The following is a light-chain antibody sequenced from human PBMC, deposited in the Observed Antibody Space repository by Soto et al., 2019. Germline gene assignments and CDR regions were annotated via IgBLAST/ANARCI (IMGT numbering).Light chain of an antibody. CDR1: QSVGSY. J-gene: IGKJ4*01. CDR3: QQRRNWLT. V-gene: IGKV3-11*01. CDR2: DAS. Sequence: EIVLTQSPATLSLSPGERATLSCRASQSVGSYLAWYQQKPGQAPRLLIFDASNRATGIPARFSGSGSGTDFTPTISSLEPEDFAVYYCQQRRNWLTFGGGTKVEIK.